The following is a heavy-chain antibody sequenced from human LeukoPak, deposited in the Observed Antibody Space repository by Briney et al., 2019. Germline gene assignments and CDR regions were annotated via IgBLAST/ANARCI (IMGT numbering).Heavy chain of an antibody. CDR2: IYNGNT. Sequence: GASVKVSCKTSGYTFTSYGIGWVRQAPGQGLEWMAWIYNGNTNNAQNLQGRVTVTTDTSTTTAYMALRSLRSDDTAVYYCTRDRSTSGSQNYWGQGTLVTVSS. CDR3: TRDRSTSGSQNY. J-gene: IGHJ4*02. V-gene: IGHV1-18*01. CDR1: GYTFTSYG. D-gene: IGHD1-26*01.